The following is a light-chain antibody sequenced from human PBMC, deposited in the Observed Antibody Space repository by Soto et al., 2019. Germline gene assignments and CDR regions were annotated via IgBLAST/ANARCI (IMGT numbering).Light chain of an antibody. V-gene: IGLV1-44*01. J-gene: IGLJ2*01. CDR1: SSNIGRNT. CDR2: NNY. CDR3: AAWDDNLNCHVV. Sequence: QSVLTQPPSASGTPGQRVTISCAGSSSNIGRNTVNWYHQLPGAAPKLLIYNNYQRPSGVPDRFSGSKSGTSASLAISGLQSEDEADYYCAAWDDNLNCHVVFGGGTHLTDL.